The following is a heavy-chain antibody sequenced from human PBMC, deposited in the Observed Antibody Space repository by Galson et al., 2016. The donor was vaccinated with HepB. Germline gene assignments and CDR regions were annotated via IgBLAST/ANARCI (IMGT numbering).Heavy chain of an antibody. Sequence: SETLSLTCAVSGGSISSTNWWSWVRQPPGKGLEWIGEIFHGGKTNYNPSLKSRVIISVDKPKNQFSLKLTSVTAADTAVYFCARGLDIALVPAAISYKWFDPWGQGTLVTVSS. J-gene: IGHJ5*02. CDR3: ARGLDIALVPAAISYKWFDP. V-gene: IGHV4-4*02. D-gene: IGHD2-2*01. CDR2: IFHGGKT. CDR1: GGSISSTNW.